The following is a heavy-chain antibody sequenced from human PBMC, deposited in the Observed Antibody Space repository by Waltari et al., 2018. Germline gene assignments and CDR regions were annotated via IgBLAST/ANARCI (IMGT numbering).Heavy chain of an antibody. V-gene: IGHV3-9*01. Sequence: EVQLVESGGGLVQPGRSLRLSCAASGFTFDDYAMHWVRQAPGKGLEWVSGISWNSGSIGYADSVKGRFTISRDNAKNSLYLQMNSLRAEDTALYYCAKDMRGCSTSCISYYGMDVWGQGTTVTVSS. CDR2: ISWNSGSI. CDR3: AKDMRGCSTSCISYYGMDV. J-gene: IGHJ6*02. CDR1: GFTFDDYA. D-gene: IGHD2-2*01.